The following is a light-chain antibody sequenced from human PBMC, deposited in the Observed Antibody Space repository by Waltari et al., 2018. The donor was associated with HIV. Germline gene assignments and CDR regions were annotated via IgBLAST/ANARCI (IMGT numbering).Light chain of an antibody. V-gene: IGLV1-44*01. CDR2: INN. CDR3: AAWDDSLNGVV. Sequence: QSVLTQPPSASGTPGQRVTISCSGSSSTIGSNTVNWYQQLPGTAPKPLIYINNQRPSGVPDRFSGSKSGTSASLAISGLQSEDEADYYCAAWDDSLNGVVFGGGTKLTVL. J-gene: IGLJ2*01. CDR1: SSTIGSNT.